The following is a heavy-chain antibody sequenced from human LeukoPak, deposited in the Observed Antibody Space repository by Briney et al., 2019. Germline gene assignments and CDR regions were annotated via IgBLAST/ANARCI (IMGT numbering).Heavy chain of an antibody. CDR1: GFTFSYHY. CDR2: LSGSGTTI. J-gene: IGHJ3*02. CDR3: GRDFGLIGTKRSFDI. V-gene: IGHV3-11*01. D-gene: IGHD1-7*01. Sequence: GGSVRLSCAASGFTFSYHYMGWIRQAPGKGLEWRSYLSGSGTTIFYADSVKGRFTISRDNAKNSLDLQMNSLRAEDTAAYYCGRDFGLIGTKRSFDIWGQGTLVTVSS.